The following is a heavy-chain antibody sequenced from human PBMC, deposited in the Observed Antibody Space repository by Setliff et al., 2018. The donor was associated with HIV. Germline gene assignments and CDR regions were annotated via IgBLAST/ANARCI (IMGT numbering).Heavy chain of an antibody. CDR3: AGDYAGSGRPFDY. V-gene: IGHV4-61*02. D-gene: IGHD6-19*01. Sequence: SETLSLTRTVSGDSVRSSRYYWSWIRQPAGMGLEWTGRFDSSGGTDYNPSLKSRVTISKDTSKNQLSLKLTSVTAADTAVYFCAGDYAGSGRPFDYWGQGTLVTVSS. CDR1: GDSVRSSRYY. CDR2: FDSSGGT. J-gene: IGHJ4*02.